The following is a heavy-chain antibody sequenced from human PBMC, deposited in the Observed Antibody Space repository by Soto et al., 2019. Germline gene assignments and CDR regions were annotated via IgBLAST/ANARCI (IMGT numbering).Heavy chain of an antibody. CDR3: AKAFGDWYPFEK. J-gene: IGHJ4*02. CDR2: INDNGNLR. CDR1: GFTFGSYA. Sequence: PGGSLRLSCVASGFTFGSYAMTWVRRAPGKGLEWVSTINDNGNLRYYAESVRGRFTISRDNSKNALYLQLNNLRAEDSARYYCAKAFGDWYPFEKWCLGALVTVSS. D-gene: IGHD2-21*02. V-gene: IGHV3-23*01.